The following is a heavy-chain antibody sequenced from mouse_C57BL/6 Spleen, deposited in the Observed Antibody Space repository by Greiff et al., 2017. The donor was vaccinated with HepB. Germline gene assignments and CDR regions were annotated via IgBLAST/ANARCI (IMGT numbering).Heavy chain of an antibody. CDR1: GYTFTSYW. CDR2: IDPSDSYT. Sequence: QVQLQQPGAELVKPGASVKLSCKASGYTFTSYWMQWVKQRPGQGLEWIGEIDPSDSYTNYNQKFKGKATLTVDTSSSTAYMQLSSLTSEDSAVYYCARGTQVPGDYWGQGTTLTVSS. D-gene: IGHD3-3*01. J-gene: IGHJ2*01. CDR3: ARGTQVPGDY. V-gene: IGHV1-50*01.